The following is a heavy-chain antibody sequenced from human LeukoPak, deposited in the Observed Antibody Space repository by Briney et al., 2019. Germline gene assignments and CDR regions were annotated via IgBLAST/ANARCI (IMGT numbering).Heavy chain of an antibody. Sequence: SLRLSCAASGFTFDAYAMHWVRQAPGKGLEWVSGISWNSDSTGYADSVKGRFTISRDNAKNSLSLQMHSLRPEDTALYYCAKPKTTSSGWYFFDTWGQGTLVTVSS. CDR3: AKPKTTSSGWYFFDT. D-gene: IGHD6-19*01. J-gene: IGHJ4*02. CDR2: ISWNSDST. CDR1: GFTFDAYA. V-gene: IGHV3-9*01.